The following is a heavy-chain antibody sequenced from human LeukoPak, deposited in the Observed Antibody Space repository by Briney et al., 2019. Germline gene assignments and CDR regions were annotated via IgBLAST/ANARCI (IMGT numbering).Heavy chain of an antibody. J-gene: IGHJ6*02. CDR1: GFTFSSYA. CDR2: ISGSGGST. D-gene: IGHD3-16*01. V-gene: IGHV3-23*01. Sequence: QPGGSLRLSCAASGFTFSSYAMSWVRQAPGKGLEWVSAISGSGGSTYYADSVKGRFTISRDNSKNTLYLQMNSLRAEDTAVYYCAKDLGGLYYYYYGMDVWGQGTTVTVSS. CDR3: AKDLGGLYYYYYGMDV.